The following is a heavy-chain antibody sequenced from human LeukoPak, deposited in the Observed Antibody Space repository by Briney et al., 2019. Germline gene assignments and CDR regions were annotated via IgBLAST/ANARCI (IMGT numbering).Heavy chain of an antibody. CDR3: AKFTAGSCLHPQPDY. Sequence: PGGSLRLSCAASGFTVSSNYMSWVRQAPGKGLEWVSVIYSGGSTYYADSVKGRFTISRDNSKNTLYLQMNSLRAEDTAVYYCAKFTAGSCLHPQPDYWGQGAMVTVSS. V-gene: IGHV3-53*01. D-gene: IGHD2-15*01. J-gene: IGHJ4*02. CDR1: GFTVSSNY. CDR2: IYSGGST.